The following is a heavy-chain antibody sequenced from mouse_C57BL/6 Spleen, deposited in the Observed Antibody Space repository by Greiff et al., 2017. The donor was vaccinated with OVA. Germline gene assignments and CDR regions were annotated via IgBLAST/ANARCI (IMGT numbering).Heavy chain of an antibody. V-gene: IGHV1-18*01. D-gene: IGHD1-1*01. CDR2: INPNNGGT. J-gene: IGHJ2*01. Sequence: EVQLQQSGPELVKPGASVKIPCKASGYTFTDYNMDWVKQSHGKSLEWIGDINPNNGGTIYNQKFKGKATLTVDKSSSTAYMELRSLTSEDTAVYYCAIKFYYGSSSYYFDYWGQGTTLTVSS. CDR1: GYTFTDYN. CDR3: AIKFYYGSSSYYFDY.